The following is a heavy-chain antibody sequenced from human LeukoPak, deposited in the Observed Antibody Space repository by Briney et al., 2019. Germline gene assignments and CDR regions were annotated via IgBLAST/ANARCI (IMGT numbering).Heavy chain of an antibody. V-gene: IGHV3-21*06. Sequence: GGSLRLSCAASGFTFSSQNMNWARQAPGKGLEWVAYISTSRDSTKYADSVEGRFTISRDNAENSLYLLMNSLRVEDSAVYYCVKNGWLDYWGQGILVTVSS. D-gene: IGHD5-12*01. CDR3: VKNGWLDY. CDR1: GFTFSSQN. CDR2: ISTSRDST. J-gene: IGHJ4*02.